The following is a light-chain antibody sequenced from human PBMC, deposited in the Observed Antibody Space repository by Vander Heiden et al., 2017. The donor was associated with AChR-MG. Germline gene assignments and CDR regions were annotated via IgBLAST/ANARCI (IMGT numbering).Light chain of an antibody. J-gene: IGKJ2*01. Sequence: MTQSPATLSVSPGASATLSCRTCQDVGDSVAWYQQKLGQSPRPLILAASNRGTGFPARFSGSGSGTEFTLTISGLHSEDFALYYCQQYGNWPPYTFGQGTKLEIK. CDR2: AAS. V-gene: IGKV3-15*01. CDR3: QQYGNWPPYT. CDR1: QDVGDS.